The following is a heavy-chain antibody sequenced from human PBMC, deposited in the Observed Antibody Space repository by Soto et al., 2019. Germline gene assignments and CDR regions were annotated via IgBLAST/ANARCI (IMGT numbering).Heavy chain of an antibody. CDR2: IDPSDSYT. D-gene: IGHD6-13*01. V-gene: IGHV5-10-1*01. CDR3: AGHGPPPRQLAFGC. J-gene: IGHJ4*02. CDR1: GYSFTSYW. Sequence: GESLKISCKGSGYSFTSYWISWVRQMPGKGLEWMGRIDPSDSYTNYSPSFQGHVTISADKSISTAYLQWSSLKASDTAMYYCAGHGPPPRQLAFGCWHKGPLVTASS.